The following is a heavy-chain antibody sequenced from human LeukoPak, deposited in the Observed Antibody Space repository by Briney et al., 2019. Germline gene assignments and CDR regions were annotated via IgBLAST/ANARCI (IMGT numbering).Heavy chain of an antibody. Sequence: PGGSLRLSCAASGFTFGSYAMSWVRQAPGKGLEWVSAISGSGGSTYYADSVKGRFTISRDNSKNTLYLQMNSLRAEDTAVYYCAKDGGGGSMITFGGVIVPTYYFDYWGQGTLVTVSS. V-gene: IGHV3-23*01. D-gene: IGHD3-16*02. CDR1: GFTFGSYA. CDR2: ISGSGGST. CDR3: AKDGGGGSMITFGGVIVPTYYFDY. J-gene: IGHJ4*02.